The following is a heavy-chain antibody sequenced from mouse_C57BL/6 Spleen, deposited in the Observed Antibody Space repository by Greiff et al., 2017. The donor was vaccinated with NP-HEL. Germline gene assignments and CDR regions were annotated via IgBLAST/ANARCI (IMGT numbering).Heavy chain of an antibody. D-gene: IGHD1-1*01. Sequence: VQLQQSGPELVKPGASVKISCKASGYSFTDYNMNWVKQSNGKSLEWIGVINPNYGTTSYNQKFKGKATLTVDQSSSTAYMQLNRLTSEDSAVYYCARRRLITTVVANYAMDYWGQGTSVTVSS. CDR3: ARRRLITTVVANYAMDY. CDR2: INPNYGTT. V-gene: IGHV1-39*01. CDR1: GYSFTDYN. J-gene: IGHJ4*01.